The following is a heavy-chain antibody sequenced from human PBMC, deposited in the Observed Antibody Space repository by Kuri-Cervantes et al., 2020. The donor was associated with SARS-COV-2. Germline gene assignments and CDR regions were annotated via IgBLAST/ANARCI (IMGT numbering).Heavy chain of an antibody. Sequence: SETLSLTCTVSGYSISSGDYYWSWIRQPPGKGLEWIGYIYYSGSTYYNPSLKSRVTISVDTSKNQFTLKLSSVTAADTAVYYCARAYFRLRYCSSTSCYRDDAFDIWGQGTMVTVSS. CDR2: IYYSGST. CDR3: ARAYFRLRYCSSTSCYRDDAFDI. J-gene: IGHJ3*02. D-gene: IGHD2-2*02. V-gene: IGHV4-30-4*08. CDR1: GYSISSGDYY.